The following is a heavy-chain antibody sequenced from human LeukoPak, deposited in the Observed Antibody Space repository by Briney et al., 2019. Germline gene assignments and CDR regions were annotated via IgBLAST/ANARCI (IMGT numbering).Heavy chain of an antibody. D-gene: IGHD1-26*01. CDR1: GFTFSSYW. J-gene: IGHJ4*02. V-gene: IGHV3-7*01. Sequence: GGSLRLSCAASGFTFSSYWMSWVRQAPGKGLEWVANIKQDGSEEYYVGSVKGRFTISRDNAKNSLYLQVNSLRAEDTAVYYCARDKIVGATFLDYWGQGTLVTVSS. CDR2: IKQDGSEE. CDR3: ARDKIVGATFLDY.